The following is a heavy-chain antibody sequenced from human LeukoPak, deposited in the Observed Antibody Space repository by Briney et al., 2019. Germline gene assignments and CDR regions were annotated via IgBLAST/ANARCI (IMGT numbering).Heavy chain of an antibody. Sequence: GGSLRLSCAASGFTFSNAWMSWVRQAPGKELEWVGRIKSKTDGGTTDYAAPVKGRFTISRDDSKNTLYLQMDSLKTEDTAVYYCTTATYNWNDARFDYWGQGTLVTVSS. CDR2: IKSKTDGGTT. V-gene: IGHV3-15*01. D-gene: IGHD1-1*01. J-gene: IGHJ4*02. CDR1: GFTFSNAW. CDR3: TTATYNWNDARFDY.